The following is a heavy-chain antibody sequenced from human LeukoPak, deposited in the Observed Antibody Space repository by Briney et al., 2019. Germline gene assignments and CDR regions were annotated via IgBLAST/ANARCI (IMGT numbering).Heavy chain of an antibody. CDR1: GGSISSYY. CDR3: AGGPYYYYGMDV. Sequence: PSETLSLTRTVSGGSISSYYRSWIRQPPGKGLEWIGYIYYSGSTNYNPSLKSRVTISVDTSKNQFSLKLSSVTAADTAVYYCAGGPYYYYGMDVWGQGTTVTVSS. J-gene: IGHJ6*02. CDR2: IYYSGST. V-gene: IGHV4-59*08.